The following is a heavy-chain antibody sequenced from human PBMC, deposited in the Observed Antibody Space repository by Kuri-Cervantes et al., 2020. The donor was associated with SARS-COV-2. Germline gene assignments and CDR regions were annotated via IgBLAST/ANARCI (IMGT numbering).Heavy chain of an antibody. CDR3: ARGGIVLMVYAQDDTNWFDP. J-gene: IGHJ5*02. V-gene: IGHV1-2*02. Sequence: PSVKVPCKASGYTFTGYYMHWVRQAPGQGLEWMGWINPNSGGTNYAQKFQGRVTMTRDTSISTAYMELSRLRSDDTAVYYCARGGIVLMVYAQDDTNWFDPWGQGTLVTVSS. CDR1: GYTFTGYY. CDR2: INPNSGGT. D-gene: IGHD2-8*01.